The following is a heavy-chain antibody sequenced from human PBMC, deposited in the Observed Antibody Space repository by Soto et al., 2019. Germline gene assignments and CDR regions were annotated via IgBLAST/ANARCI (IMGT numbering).Heavy chain of an antibody. CDR2: ISGSGGST. J-gene: IGHJ2*01. D-gene: IGHD4-17*01. V-gene: IGHV3-23*01. CDR3: ARVVEFPTTVTTFSRYWYFRL. CDR1: GFTFSSYA. Sequence: EVQLLESGGGLVQPGGSLRLSCAASGFTFSSYAMSWVRQAPGKGLEWVSAISGSGGSTYYADSVKGRFTISRDNSKNPVLLQMNRLGAGDTAVYYCARVVEFPTTVTTFSRYWYFRLWGRGPLVPVFS.